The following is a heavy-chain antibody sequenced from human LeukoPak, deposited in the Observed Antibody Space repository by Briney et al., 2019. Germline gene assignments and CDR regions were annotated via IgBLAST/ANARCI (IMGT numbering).Heavy chain of an antibody. CDR1: GFTFSSYW. D-gene: IGHD3-9*01. CDR3: ARAGGVYDISTGYYPPDAFDI. V-gene: IGHV3-7*01. J-gene: IGHJ3*02. Sequence: PGGSLRLSCAASGFTFSSYWMSWVRQAPGKGLEWVANIKQDGSEKYYVDSVKGRFTISRDNAKNSLYLQMNSLRAEDTAVYYCARAGGVYDISTGYYPPDAFDIWGQGTMVTVSS. CDR2: IKQDGSEK.